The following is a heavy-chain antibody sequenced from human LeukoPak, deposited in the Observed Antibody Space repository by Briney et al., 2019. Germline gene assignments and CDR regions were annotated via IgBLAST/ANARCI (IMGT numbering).Heavy chain of an antibody. CDR3: AKGELRFFDWLRGGVGDY. CDR2: ISSDGNNK. D-gene: IGHD3-9*01. J-gene: IGHJ4*02. V-gene: IGHV3-30-3*01. Sequence: PGGSLRLSCAASGFMFSSYAMYWVRQAPGKGLEWVAVISSDGNNKYYADSVKGRFTISRDNSKNTLYLQTNSLRVEDTAVYYCAKGELRFFDWLRGGVGDYWGQGTLVTVSS. CDR1: GFMFSSYA.